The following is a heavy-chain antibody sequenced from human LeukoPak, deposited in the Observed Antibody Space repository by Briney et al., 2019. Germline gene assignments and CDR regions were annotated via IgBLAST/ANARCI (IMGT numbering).Heavy chain of an antibody. CDR2: IYYSGST. CDR3: AREVVAATRDGVDP. V-gene: IGHV4-30-4*01. J-gene: IGHJ5*02. D-gene: IGHD2-15*01. CDR1: GGSISSGDYY. Sequence: SQTLSLTCTVSGGSISSGDYYWSWIRQPPRKGLECIGYIYYSGSTYYNPSLKSRVTISVDTSKNQFSLKLSSVTAADTAVYSCAREVVAATRDGVDPWGQGTLVTVSS.